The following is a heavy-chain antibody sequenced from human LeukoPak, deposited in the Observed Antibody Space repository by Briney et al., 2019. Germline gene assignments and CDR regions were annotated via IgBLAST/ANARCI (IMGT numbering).Heavy chain of an antibody. D-gene: IGHD3-10*01. CDR2: IYHSGST. V-gene: IGHV4-4*02. CDR3: ARVRGSGSYPDY. J-gene: IGHJ4*02. CDR1: GGSISSSNW. Sequence: PSETLSLTCAVSGGSISSSNWWSWVRQPPGKGLGWIGEIYHSGSTNYNPSLKSRVTISVDTSKNQFSLKLSSVTAADTAVYYCARVRGSGSYPDYWGQGTLVTVSS.